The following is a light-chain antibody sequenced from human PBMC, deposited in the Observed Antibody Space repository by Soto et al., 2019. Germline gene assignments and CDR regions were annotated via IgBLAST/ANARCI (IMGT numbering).Light chain of an antibody. J-gene: IGKJ1*01. CDR2: GAS. Sequence: EIVMTQSPATLSVSPGERATLSCRASQRVSSKLAWYQQKPGQAPRLLIYGASTRATGIPARFSGSGSGTEFTLTISSLQAEDFAVYYCQQYNNWTPWTFGQGTKVEIK. CDR1: QRVSSK. V-gene: IGKV3-15*01. CDR3: QQYNNWTPWT.